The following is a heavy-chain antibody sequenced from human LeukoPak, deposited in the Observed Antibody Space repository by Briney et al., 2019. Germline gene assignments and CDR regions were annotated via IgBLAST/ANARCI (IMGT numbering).Heavy chain of an antibody. D-gene: IGHD2-15*01. J-gene: IGHJ5*02. CDR2: INPSGGST. V-gene: IGHV1-46*01. CDR1: GYTFTSYY. CDR3: ARDLVVAATVGNWFDP. Sequence: ASVKVSCKASGYTFTSYYMHWVRQAPGQGLEWMGIINPSGGSTSYAQKFQGRVTMTRDMSTSTVYMELSSLRSEDTAVYYCARDLVVAATVGNWFDPWGQGTLVTVPS.